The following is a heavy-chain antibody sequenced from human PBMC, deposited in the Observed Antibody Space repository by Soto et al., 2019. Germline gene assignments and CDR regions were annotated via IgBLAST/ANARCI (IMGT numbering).Heavy chain of an antibody. D-gene: IGHD6-19*01. J-gene: IGHJ6*02. V-gene: IGHV1-69*12. CDR1: GGTFRTYA. Sequence: QVQLLQSGAEVKKPGSSVRVSCEASGGTFRTYAISWVRQAPGQGLEWMGEIIPIFGTINYAQKFQGRLTITADESTATVYMVLRSLRSDDTALYYCAKGAVAGTPTSYYYYGMDVWGQGTTVTVSS. CDR3: AKGAVAGTPTSYYYYGMDV. CDR2: IIPIFGTI.